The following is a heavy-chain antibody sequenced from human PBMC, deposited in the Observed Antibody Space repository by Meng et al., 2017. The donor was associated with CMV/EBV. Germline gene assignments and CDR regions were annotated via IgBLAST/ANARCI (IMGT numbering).Heavy chain of an antibody. Sequence: QVQLQQWGAGLLTPSEPLALTCAVYGGSFSGYYWSWFRQPPGKGLEWIGEINHSGCTNYNPSLKSRVTISVDTSKNQFSLKLSSVTAADTAVYYCARGVGGWFDPWGQGTLVTVSS. CDR3: ARGVGGWFDP. J-gene: IGHJ5*02. CDR2: INHSGCT. V-gene: IGHV4-34*01. CDR1: GGSFSGYY. D-gene: IGHD1-26*01.